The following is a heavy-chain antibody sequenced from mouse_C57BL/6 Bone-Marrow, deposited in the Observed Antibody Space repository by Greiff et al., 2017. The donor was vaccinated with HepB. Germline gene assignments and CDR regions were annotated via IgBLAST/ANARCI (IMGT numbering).Heavy chain of an antibody. Sequence: EVQLQQSGAELVRPGASVKLSCTASGFNIKDDYMHWVKQRPEQGLEWIGWIDPENGDTEYASKFQGKATITADTSSNTAYLQLSSLTSEDTAVYYCTTGIYYGNSVDYWGQGTTLTVSS. CDR3: TTGIYYGNSVDY. CDR1: GFNIKDDY. V-gene: IGHV14-4*01. J-gene: IGHJ2*01. D-gene: IGHD2-1*01. CDR2: IDPENGDT.